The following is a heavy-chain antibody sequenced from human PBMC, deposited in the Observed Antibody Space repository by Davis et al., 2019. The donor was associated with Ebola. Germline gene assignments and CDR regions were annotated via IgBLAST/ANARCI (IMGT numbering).Heavy chain of an antibody. CDR3: ARLGFSHDYGGNSRYGMDV. CDR1: GYSFTSYW. D-gene: IGHD4-23*01. Sequence: GESLKISCKGSGYSFTSYWIGWVRQMPGKGLEWMGIIYPGDSDTRYSPSFQGQVTISADKSISTAYLQWSSLKASDTAMYYCARLGFSHDYGGNSRYGMDVWGQGTTVTVSS. J-gene: IGHJ6*02. CDR2: IYPGDSDT. V-gene: IGHV5-51*01.